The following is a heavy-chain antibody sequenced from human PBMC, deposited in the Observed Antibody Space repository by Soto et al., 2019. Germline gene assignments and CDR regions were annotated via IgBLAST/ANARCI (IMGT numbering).Heavy chain of an antibody. J-gene: IGHJ5*02. Sequence: PGESLKISCKGSGYSFSNYWIAWVRQMPGKSLEYMGIIYPSDSQTRYSPSFQGQVTISADKSISTAYLQWTSLKASDTAIYYCARHGFYGDYSSNYFDPWGQGTLVTVSS. CDR1: GYSFSNYW. CDR3: ARHGFYGDYSSNYFDP. D-gene: IGHD4-17*01. V-gene: IGHV5-51*01. CDR2: IYPSDSQT.